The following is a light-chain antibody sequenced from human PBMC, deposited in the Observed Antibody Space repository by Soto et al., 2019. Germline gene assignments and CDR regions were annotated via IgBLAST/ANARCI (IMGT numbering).Light chain of an antibody. CDR2: GAS. J-gene: IGKJ5*01. Sequence: DIHMTQSPSSLSASVGDRVTITCRASQSISNYLNWYQQTPGKAPKLLIYGASNLQSGVPPRFSGSGSGTEFTLTISSLQPEDFATYYCQQSYTKPITFGQGTRLEIK. CDR1: QSISNY. V-gene: IGKV1-39*01. CDR3: QQSYTKPIT.